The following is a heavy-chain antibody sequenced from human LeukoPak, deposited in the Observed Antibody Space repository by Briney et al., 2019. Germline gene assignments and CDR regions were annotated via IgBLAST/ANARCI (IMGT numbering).Heavy chain of an antibody. D-gene: IGHD2-21*01. J-gene: IGHJ4*02. CDR1: GGSISSGDYY. Sequence: SQTLSLTCTVSGGSISSGDYYWGWLRQPPGKGREWIGYIYYSGSTYYNPSLKSRVTISVDTSKNQFSLKLSSVTAADTAVYYCARVFLIEAVFDYWGQGTLVTVSS. V-gene: IGHV4-30-4*01. CDR2: IYYSGST. CDR3: ARVFLIEAVFDY.